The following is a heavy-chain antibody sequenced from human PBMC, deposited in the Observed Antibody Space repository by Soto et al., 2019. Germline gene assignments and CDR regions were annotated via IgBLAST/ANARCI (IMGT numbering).Heavy chain of an antibody. CDR1: GGFFGSGSST. D-gene: IGHD1-1*01. V-gene: IGHV4-34*01. J-gene: IGHJ3*02. CDR2: MSHSGGT. Sequence: QVRLQQWGAGLLKPSETLSPPCAVYGGFFGSGSSTWGWIRQPPGKGLEWIGEMSHSGGTHFNPSLKSRVTISVDTSKNQFSLKMSSVTAADTALYYCARVERGTATTVVDAFDIWGPGTMVTVSS. CDR3: ARVERGTATTVVDAFDI.